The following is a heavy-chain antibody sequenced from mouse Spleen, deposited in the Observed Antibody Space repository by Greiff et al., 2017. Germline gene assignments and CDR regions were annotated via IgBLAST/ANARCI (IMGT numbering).Heavy chain of an antibody. J-gene: IGHJ2*01. CDR1: GYAFTNYW. CDR2: IYPGSGNT. D-gene: IGHD4-1*01. CDR3: ARSNFYFDY. Sequence: VKLQQSGAELVRPGTSVKISCKASGYAFTNYWLGWVKQRPGHGLEWIGDIYPGSGNTYYNEKFKGKATLTADKSSSTAYMQLSSLTSEDSAVYFCARSNFYFDYWGQGTTLTVSS. V-gene: IGHV1-63*01.